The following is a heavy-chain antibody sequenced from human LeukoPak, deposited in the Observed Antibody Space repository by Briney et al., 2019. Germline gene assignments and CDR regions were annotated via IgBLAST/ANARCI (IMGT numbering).Heavy chain of an antibody. D-gene: IGHD3-10*01. J-gene: IGHJ6*03. CDR1: GYTFTRYY. CDR3: ARGPSITMVRGGQWYYYMDV. CDR2: INPSGGGT. Sequence: ASVKVSCKASGYTFTRYYMHWVRQAPGQGLEWMGIINPSGGGTNYAQKFQGRVTMTRDTSTNTVYMELSSLRSEDTAVYYCARGPSITMVRGGQWYYYMDVWGKGTTVTISS. V-gene: IGHV1-46*01.